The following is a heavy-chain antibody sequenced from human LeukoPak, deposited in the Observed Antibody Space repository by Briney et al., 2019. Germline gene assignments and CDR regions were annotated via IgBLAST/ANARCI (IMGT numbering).Heavy chain of an antibody. CDR2: INHSGST. Sequence: SETLSLTCAVYGGSFSGYYWSWIRQPPGKGLEWIGEINHSGSTNYNPSLKSRVTISVDTSKNQFSLKLSSVTAADTAVNYCARGRLYYYGSGSYQNDYWGQGTLVTVSS. J-gene: IGHJ4*02. CDR3: ARGRLYYYGSGSYQNDY. CDR1: GGSFSGYY. D-gene: IGHD3-10*01. V-gene: IGHV4-34*01.